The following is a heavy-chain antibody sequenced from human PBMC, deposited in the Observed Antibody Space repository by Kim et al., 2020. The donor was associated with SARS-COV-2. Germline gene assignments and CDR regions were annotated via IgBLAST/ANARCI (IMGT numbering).Heavy chain of an antibody. CDR3: AKDYATVTSTWGGAFDI. CDR1: GFTFDDYA. CDR2: ISWNGGSI. J-gene: IGHJ3*02. D-gene: IGHD4-17*01. Sequence: GGSLRLSCAASGFTFDDYAMHWVRQAPGKGLEWVSGISWNGGSIGYADSVKGRFTISRDNAKNSLYLQMNSLRAEDTALYYCAKDYATVTSTWGGAFDIWGQGTMVTVSS. V-gene: IGHV3-9*01.